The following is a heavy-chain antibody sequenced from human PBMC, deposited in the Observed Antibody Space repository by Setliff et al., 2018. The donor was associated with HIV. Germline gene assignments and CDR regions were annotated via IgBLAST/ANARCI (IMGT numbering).Heavy chain of an antibody. CDR2: ISYDGTYK. D-gene: IGHD3-16*02. J-gene: IGHJ3*02. Sequence: GGSLRLSCAASGFTFNNYAIHWVRQAPGKGLEWVALISYDGTYKYYADSVKGRFTVSRDNFKDMLYLQTGSLTAEDTAVYYCATFLRSGELSLFPDAFNMWGRGTLVTVSS. CDR1: GFTFNNYA. CDR3: ATFLRSGELSLFPDAFNM. V-gene: IGHV3-30*04.